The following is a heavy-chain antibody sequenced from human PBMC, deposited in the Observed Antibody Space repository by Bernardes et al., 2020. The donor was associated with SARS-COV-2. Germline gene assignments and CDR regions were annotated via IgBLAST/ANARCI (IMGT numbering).Heavy chain of an antibody. CDR1: GYTFTSYG. CDR3: AIGWQLRYYFDY. Sequence: ASVKVSCKASGYTFTSYGISWVRQAPGQGLEWMGWISAYSGNTNYAQNIQDRVTMTTDTSTSTAYMELRSLRSDDTAVYYCAIGWQLRYYFDYWGQGTLVTVSS. V-gene: IGHV1-18*01. CDR2: ISAYSGNT. J-gene: IGHJ4*02. D-gene: IGHD6-19*01.